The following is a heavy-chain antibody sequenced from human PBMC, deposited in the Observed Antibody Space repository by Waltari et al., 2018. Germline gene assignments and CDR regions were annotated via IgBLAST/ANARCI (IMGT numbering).Heavy chain of an antibody. CDR2: IYNSGST. Sequence: QVQLQESGPGLVKPSETLSLTCTVSGYSISSGYYWGWIRQPPGKGLEWIGSIYNSGSTYYNPSLKSRVTISVDTSKNQFSLKLSSVTAADTAVYYCASLSVGLELRAFQHWGQGTLVTVSS. J-gene: IGHJ1*01. CDR3: ASLSVGLELRAFQH. CDR1: GYSISSGYY. V-gene: IGHV4-38-2*02. D-gene: IGHD1-7*01.